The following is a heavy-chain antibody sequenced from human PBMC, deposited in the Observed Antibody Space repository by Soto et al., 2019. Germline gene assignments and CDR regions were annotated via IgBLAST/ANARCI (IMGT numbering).Heavy chain of an antibody. CDR2: IYNRGST. D-gene: IGHD6-13*01. CDR1: GGSVSSGSDY. Sequence: QVQLQESGPGLVKPSETLSLTCTVSGGSVSSGSDYWSWIRQPPGKGLEWLGYIYNRGSTTYNSSLKSRFTLSADPTKIQRSLKLSFVTAADTAVYYCARGYLARAAAGSWRQGTLLTVS. J-gene: IGHJ5*02. CDR3: ARGYLARAAAGS. V-gene: IGHV4-61*01.